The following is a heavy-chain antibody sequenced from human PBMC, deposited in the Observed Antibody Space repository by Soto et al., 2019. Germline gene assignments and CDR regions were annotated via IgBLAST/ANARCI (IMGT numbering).Heavy chain of an antibody. CDR1: GFTFDDYG. CDR2: INWNGGST. V-gene: IGHV3-20*04. CDR3: ARDPKFTYSYDSSGYYYGRIWEY. D-gene: IGHD3-22*01. J-gene: IGHJ4*02. Sequence: EVQLVESGGGVVRPGGSLRLSCAASGFTFDDYGMSWVRQAPGKGLEWVSGINWNGGSTGYADSVKGRFTISRDNAKNXXYLQMNSLRAEDTALYYCARDPKFTYSYDSSGYYYGRIWEYWGQGTLVTVSS.